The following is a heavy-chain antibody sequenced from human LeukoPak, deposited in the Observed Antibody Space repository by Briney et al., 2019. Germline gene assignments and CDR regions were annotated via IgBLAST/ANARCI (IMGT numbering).Heavy chain of an antibody. CDR1: GASVSNYY. Sequence: SETLSLTCRVSGASVSNYYWSWIGQSPGKGLEWIGFFHYSGSTNYNPSLNNRVTTSIDTSMNQLSLTLVSVTAADTAVYFCARHHDGGPKLRLDFWGLGVLVTVSS. CDR3: ARHHDGGPKLRLDF. V-gene: IGHV4-59*08. D-gene: IGHD2-15*01. J-gene: IGHJ4*02. CDR2: FHYSGST.